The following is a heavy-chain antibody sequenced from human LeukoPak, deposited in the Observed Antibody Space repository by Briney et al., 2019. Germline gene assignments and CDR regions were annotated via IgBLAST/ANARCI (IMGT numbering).Heavy chain of an antibody. CDR3: ARLVSGYEPAY. J-gene: IGHJ4*02. D-gene: IGHD5-12*01. CDR2: IYPGDSDT. Sequence: GESLKISCKGSGYTFSIYWIVWVRQMPGKGLELMGIIYPGDSDTRYSPPFQGQVTISADKSISTAFLQWSTLKASDTAMYYCARLVSGYEPAYWGQGTLVTVSS. V-gene: IGHV5-51*01. CDR1: GYTFSIYW.